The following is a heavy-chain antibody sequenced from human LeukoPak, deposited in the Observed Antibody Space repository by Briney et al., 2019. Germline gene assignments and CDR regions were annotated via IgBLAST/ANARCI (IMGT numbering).Heavy chain of an antibody. CDR1: GGSFSGYY. V-gene: IGHV4-34*01. J-gene: IGHJ6*02. D-gene: IGHD5-18*01. Sequence: SETLSLTCAAYGGSFSGYYWSWIRQPPGKGLEWIGEINHSGSTNYNPSLKSRVTISVDTSKNQFSLKLSSVTAADTAVYYCARGHLGYGYSYYGMDVWGQGTTVTVSS. CDR3: ARGHLGYGYSYYGMDV. CDR2: INHSGST.